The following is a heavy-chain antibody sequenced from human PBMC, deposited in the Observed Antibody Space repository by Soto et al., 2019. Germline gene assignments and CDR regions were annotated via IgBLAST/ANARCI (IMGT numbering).Heavy chain of an antibody. D-gene: IGHD2-2*01. J-gene: IGHJ3*02. CDR1: GYTFTSYG. Sequence: GASVKVSCKASGYTFTSYGISWVRQAPGQGLEWMGWISAYNGNTNYAQKLQGRVTMTTDTSTSTAYMELRSLRSDDTAVYYCASRLRYCSSTSCCGAFDIWGQGTMVTVSS. V-gene: IGHV1-18*04. CDR2: ISAYNGNT. CDR3: ASRLRYCSSTSCCGAFDI.